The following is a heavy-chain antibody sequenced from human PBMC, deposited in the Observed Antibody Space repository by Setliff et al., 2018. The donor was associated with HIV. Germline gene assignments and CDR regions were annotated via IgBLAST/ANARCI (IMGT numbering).Heavy chain of an antibody. Sequence: GASVKVSCKASGYTFTSYAMHWVRQAPGQRLEWMGWINAGNGNTKYSQKFQGRVTITRDTSASTAYMELSSLRSEDTAVYYCATKVYCTNGVCLDAFDIWGQGTMVTVSS. J-gene: IGHJ3*02. V-gene: IGHV1-3*01. CDR3: ATKVYCTNGVCLDAFDI. D-gene: IGHD2-8*01. CDR2: INAGNGNT. CDR1: GYTFTSYA.